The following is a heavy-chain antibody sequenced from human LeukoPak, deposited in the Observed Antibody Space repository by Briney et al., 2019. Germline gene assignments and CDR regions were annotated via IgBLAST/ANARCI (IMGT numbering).Heavy chain of an antibody. CDR3: ARGSAWERGSYDY. D-gene: IGHD1-26*01. V-gene: IGHV3-11*05. CDR1: GFTLSVYY. Sequence: PGGSLRLSCEASGFTLSVYYMSWFRQAPGKGLEWIGYISSTGSYTTYADSVRGRFTISRDNAENSLYLQMNSLRVEDTAVYYCARGSAWERGSYDYWGQGTLVTVSS. CDR2: ISSTGSYT. J-gene: IGHJ4*02.